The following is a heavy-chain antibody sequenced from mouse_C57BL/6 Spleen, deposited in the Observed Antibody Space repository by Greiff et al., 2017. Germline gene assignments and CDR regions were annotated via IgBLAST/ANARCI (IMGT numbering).Heavy chain of an antibody. CDR3: AREEYDGYYFYAMDY. J-gene: IGHJ4*01. Sequence: QVQLQQPGAELVRPGSSVKLSCKASGYTFTSYWMHWVKQRPIQGLEWIGNIDPSDSATHYNQKFKDKATLTVDKSSSTAYMQLSSLTSEVSAVYYCAREEYDGYYFYAMDYCGQGTSVTVSA. D-gene: IGHD2-3*01. CDR1: GYTFTSYW. CDR2: IDPSDSAT. V-gene: IGHV1-52*01.